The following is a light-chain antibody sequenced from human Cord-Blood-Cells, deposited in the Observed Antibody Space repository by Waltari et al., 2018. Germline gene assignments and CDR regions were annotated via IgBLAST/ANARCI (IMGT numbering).Light chain of an antibody. V-gene: IGKV2-28*01. J-gene: IGKJ4*01. Sequence: DIVMTQSPLSLHVTPGETASISCRSSQSLLHSNGYNYLDWYLQKPGHAPQLLIYLGSNRASGVPDRFSGSGSGTEFTLKISRVEAEDVGVYYCMQALQTPLTFGGGTKVEIK. CDR3: MQALQTPLT. CDR2: LGS. CDR1: QSLLHSNGYNY.